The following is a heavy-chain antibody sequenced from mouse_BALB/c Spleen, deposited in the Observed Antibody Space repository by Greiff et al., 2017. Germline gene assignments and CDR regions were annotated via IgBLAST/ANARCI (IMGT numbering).Heavy chain of an antibody. CDR2: ISYSGST. J-gene: IGHJ2*01. CDR1: GYSITSDYA. Sequence: VQLQQSGPGLVKPSQSLSLTCTVTGYSITSDYAWNWIRQFPGNKLEWMGYISYSGSTSYNPSLKSRISITRDTSKNQFFLQLNSVTTEDTATYYCARSYYYGSGPYYWGQGTTLTVSS. D-gene: IGHD1-1*01. CDR3: ARSYYYGSGPYY. V-gene: IGHV3-2*02.